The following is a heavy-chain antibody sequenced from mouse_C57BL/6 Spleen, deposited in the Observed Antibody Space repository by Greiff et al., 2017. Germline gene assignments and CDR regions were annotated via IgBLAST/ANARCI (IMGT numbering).Heavy chain of an antibody. D-gene: IGHD1-1*01. Sequence: QVQLQQPGAELVKPGASVKLSCKASGYTFTSYWMHWVKQRPGQGLEWIGMIHPNSGSTNYNEKFKSKATLTVDKSSSTAYMQLSSLTSEDSAVYYCASLTTVVATDWYFDVWGTGTTVTVSS. CDR2: IHPNSGST. J-gene: IGHJ1*03. V-gene: IGHV1-64*01. CDR3: ASLTTVVATDWYFDV. CDR1: GYTFTSYW.